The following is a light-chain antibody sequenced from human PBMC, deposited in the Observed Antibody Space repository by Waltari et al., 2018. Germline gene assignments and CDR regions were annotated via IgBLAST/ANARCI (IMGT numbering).Light chain of an antibody. CDR2: ANS. J-gene: IGLJ3*02. CDR3: QSYDNSLSAWV. V-gene: IGLV1-40*01. CDR1: RSTLGTPYD. Sequence: QSVLTPPPSVSGAPGQRVTISCTGSRSTLGTPYDVQWSQQFPGTAPKLLLYANSDRPSGVPDRFSGSKSGTSASLAITGLQAEDEADYYCQSYDNSLSAWVFGGGTKLTVL.